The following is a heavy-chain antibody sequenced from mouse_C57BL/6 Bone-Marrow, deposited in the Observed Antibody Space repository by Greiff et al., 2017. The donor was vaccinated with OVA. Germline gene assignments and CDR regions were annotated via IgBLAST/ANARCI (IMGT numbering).Heavy chain of an antibody. D-gene: IGHD1-1*01. V-gene: IGHV10-1*01. CDR2: IRSKSNNYAT. CDR1: GFSFNTYA. Sequence: EADGGLVQPKGSLKLSCAASGFSFNTYAMNWVRQAPGKGLEWVARIRSKSNNYATYYADSVKDRFTISRDDSESMLYLQMNNLKTEDTAMYYCVRQGLRSDYWGQGTSVTVSS. J-gene: IGHJ4*01. CDR3: VRQGLRSDY.